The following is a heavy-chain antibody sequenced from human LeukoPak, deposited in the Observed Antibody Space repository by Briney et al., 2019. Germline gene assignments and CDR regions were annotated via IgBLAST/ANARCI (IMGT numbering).Heavy chain of an antibody. D-gene: IGHD6-19*01. J-gene: IGHJ4*02. CDR3: ARNVGWYSHDS. V-gene: IGHV4-59*11. CDR1: GDSLRSHD. Sequence: PSETLSLTCTVSGDSLRSHDWSWIRQPPGKGLEWIGYIYGRESTHYDPSVRSRVTISEGTSKNQCTLMLTSVTAAYSAVYYCARNVGWYSHDSWGQGTLVTV. CDR2: IYGREST.